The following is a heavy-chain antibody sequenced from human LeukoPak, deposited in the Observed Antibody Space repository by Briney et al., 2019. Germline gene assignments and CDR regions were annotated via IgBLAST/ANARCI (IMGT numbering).Heavy chain of an antibody. Sequence: PGGSLRLSCVASGFTFSTYAMSWVRQAPGKGLEWVSAISGSGGSTYYADSVKGRFTISRDNSKNTLYLQMNSLRAEDTAVYYCAKGQTGDRATFDYWGQGTLVTVSS. CDR1: GFTFSTYA. J-gene: IGHJ4*02. V-gene: IGHV3-23*01. D-gene: IGHD7-27*01. CDR2: ISGSGGST. CDR3: AKGQTGDRATFDY.